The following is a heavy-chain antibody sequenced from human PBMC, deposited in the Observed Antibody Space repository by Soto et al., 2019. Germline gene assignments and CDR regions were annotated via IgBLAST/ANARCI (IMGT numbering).Heavy chain of an antibody. J-gene: IGHJ3*02. CDR2: IIPIFGTA. Sequence: ASVKVSCKASGGTFSSYAISWVQQAPGQGLEWMGGIIPIFGTANYAQKFQGRVTITADESTSTAYMELSSLRSEDTAVYYCARNPIIEYSSSSGAFDIWGQGTMVTVSS. D-gene: IGHD6-6*01. V-gene: IGHV1-69*13. CDR3: ARNPIIEYSSSSGAFDI. CDR1: GGTFSSYA.